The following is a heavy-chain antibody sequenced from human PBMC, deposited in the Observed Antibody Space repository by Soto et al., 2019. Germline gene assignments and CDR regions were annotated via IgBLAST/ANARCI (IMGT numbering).Heavy chain of an antibody. D-gene: IGHD6-19*01. CDR1: GFTFSSYG. Sequence: PGGSLRLSCAASGFTFSSYGMHWVRQAPGKGLEWVAVISYDGSNKYYADSLKCRFTVSRDNSKNTLYLQMSSLRAEDTAVYYCVKDGSGGWPYYYGMDVWGQGTTVTVSS. CDR3: VKDGSGGWPYYYGMDV. CDR2: ISYDGSNK. V-gene: IGHV3-30*18. J-gene: IGHJ6*02.